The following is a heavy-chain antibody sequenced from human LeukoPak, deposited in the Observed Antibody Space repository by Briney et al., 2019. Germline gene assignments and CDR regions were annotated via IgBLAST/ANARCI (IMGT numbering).Heavy chain of an antibody. D-gene: IGHD6-19*01. Sequence: GASVKVSCKASGYTFTSYGISWVRQAPGQGLEWMGWISAYNGNTNYEQNLQGRVTMTTDTSTSTAYMEMRSLRSDDTAIYYCARDGDPYTSGWPEYWGQGTLVTVSS. CDR3: ARDGDPYTSGWPEY. CDR2: ISAYNGNT. V-gene: IGHV1-18*01. J-gene: IGHJ4*02. CDR1: GYTFTSYG.